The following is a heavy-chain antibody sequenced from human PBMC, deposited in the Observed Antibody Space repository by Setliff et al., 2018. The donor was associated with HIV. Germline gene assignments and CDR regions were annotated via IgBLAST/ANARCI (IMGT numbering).Heavy chain of an antibody. Sequence: ASLKVSCKASGYTFTAHFLHWVRPAPGPGLEWMGRINPNSGAADYAQNFQGRVTMTRATSMSTAYMEVSNLRSNDTATYYCAVPITRTDYEGLDYWGQGTLVTVSS. CDR1: GYTFTAHF. CDR2: INPNSGAA. CDR3: AVPITRTDYEGLDY. J-gene: IGHJ4*02. D-gene: IGHD4-17*01. V-gene: IGHV1-2*06.